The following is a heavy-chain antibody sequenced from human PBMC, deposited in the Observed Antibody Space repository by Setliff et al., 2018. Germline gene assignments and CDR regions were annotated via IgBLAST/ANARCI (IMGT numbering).Heavy chain of an antibody. CDR3: ARDRYYGSGSYYNYFDK. CDR1: GDSISSGNFY. Sequence: PSETLSLTCSVSGDSISSGNFYWTWIRQPAGKGLEWIGHIYTTGRTDYNPSLKSRVTISLDTPKNQFSLELTSVTAADTAVYYCARDRYYGSGSYYNYFDKWGQGSLVTVSS. D-gene: IGHD3-10*01. V-gene: IGHV4-61*09. J-gene: IGHJ4*02. CDR2: IYTTGRT.